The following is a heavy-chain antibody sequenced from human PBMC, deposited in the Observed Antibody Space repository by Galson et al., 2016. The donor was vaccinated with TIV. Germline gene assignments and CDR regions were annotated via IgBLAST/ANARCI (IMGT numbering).Heavy chain of an antibody. J-gene: IGHJ3*01. CDR3: ARTYYYDSSAYSFDAFDV. CDR2: ISSGSSYI. V-gene: IGHV3-21*01. CDR1: GFSFSLSS. D-gene: IGHD3-22*01. Sequence: SLGLSCAASGFSFSLSSMNWVRQAPGRGLEWVSSISSGSSYIYYADSVKGRFTISRDNAKNSLYLQMNSLRAEDTAVYYCARTYYYDSSAYSFDAFDVWGQGTMVTVSS.